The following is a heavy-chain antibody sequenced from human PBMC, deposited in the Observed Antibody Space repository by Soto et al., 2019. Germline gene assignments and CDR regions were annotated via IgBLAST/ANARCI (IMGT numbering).Heavy chain of an antibody. D-gene: IGHD5-18*01. Sequence: SVKVSCKASGGTFSSYAISWVRQAPGQGLEWMGGIIPIFGTANYAQKFQGRVTITADESTSTAYMELSSLRSGDTAVYYCARVPYSYRAGGAFDIWGQGTMVTVSS. J-gene: IGHJ3*02. V-gene: IGHV1-69*13. CDR1: GGTFSSYA. CDR2: IIPIFGTA. CDR3: ARVPYSYRAGGAFDI.